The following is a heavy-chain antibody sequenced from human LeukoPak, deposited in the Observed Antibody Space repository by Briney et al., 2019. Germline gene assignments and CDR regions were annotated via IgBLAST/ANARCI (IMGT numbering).Heavy chain of an antibody. CDR3: ARAWIRYCSSTSCYILTY. Sequence: ASVKVSCKASGYTFTGYYMHWVRKAPGQGLEWMGWINPNSGGTNYAQKSQGRVTMTRDTSISTAYMELSRLRSDDTAVYYCARAWIRYCSSTSCYILTYWGQGTLVTVSS. J-gene: IGHJ4*02. V-gene: IGHV1-2*02. D-gene: IGHD2-2*02. CDR2: INPNSGGT. CDR1: GYTFTGYY.